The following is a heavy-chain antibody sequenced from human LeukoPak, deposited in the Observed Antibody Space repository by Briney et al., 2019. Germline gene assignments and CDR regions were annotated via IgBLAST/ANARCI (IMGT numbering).Heavy chain of an antibody. Sequence: SVKVSCKASGGTFSSYAISWVRQAPGQGLEWMGGIIPIFGTANYAQKFQGRVTITADKSTSTAYMELSSLRSEDTAVYYCAVWTQLWLRLDYWGQGTLVTVSS. CDR2: IIPIFGTA. CDR1: GGTFSSYA. J-gene: IGHJ4*02. CDR3: AVWTQLWLRLDY. V-gene: IGHV1-69*06. D-gene: IGHD5-18*01.